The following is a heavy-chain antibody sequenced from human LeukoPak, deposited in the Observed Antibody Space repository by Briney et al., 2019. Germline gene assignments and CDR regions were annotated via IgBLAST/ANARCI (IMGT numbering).Heavy chain of an antibody. CDR1: GLSFSTYS. CDR3: ARGRYSYGQDYYYYYYMDV. D-gene: IGHD5-18*01. Sequence: PGGSLRLSCAASGLSFSTYSMNWVRQAPGKGLEWVSSISSSSSYIYYADSVKGRFTISRDNAKNSLYLQMNSLRAEDTAVYYCARGRYSYGQDYYYYYYMDVWGKGTTVTISS. CDR2: ISSSSSYI. J-gene: IGHJ6*03. V-gene: IGHV3-21*01.